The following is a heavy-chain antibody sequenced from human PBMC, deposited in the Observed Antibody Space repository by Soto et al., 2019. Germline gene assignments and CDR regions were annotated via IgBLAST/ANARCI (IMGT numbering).Heavy chain of an antibody. CDR1: GGTFSSYT. J-gene: IGHJ4*02. V-gene: IGHV1-69*08. CDR3: ARDRDTVMVLDY. CDR2: IIPILGIA. Sequence: QVQLVQSGAEVKKPGSSVKVSCKASGGTFSSYTISWVRQAPGQGLEWMGRIIPILGIANYAQRFQGRFTITADKSTSTAYMELSSLRSEDTAVYYCARDRDTVMVLDYWGQGTLVTVSS. D-gene: IGHD5-18*01.